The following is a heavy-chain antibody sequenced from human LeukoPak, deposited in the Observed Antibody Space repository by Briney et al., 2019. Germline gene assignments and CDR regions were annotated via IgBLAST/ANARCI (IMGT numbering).Heavy chain of an antibody. J-gene: IGHJ6*02. D-gene: IGHD6-19*01. CDR1: GYTFTGYY. V-gene: IGHV1-2*04. CDR3: AREGSGWLTYYYYGMDV. Sequence: ASVKVSCNASGYTFTGYYMHWVRQAPGQGLEWMGWINPNSGGTNYAQKFQGWVTMTRDTSISTAYMELSRLRSDDTAVYYCAREGSGWLTYYYYGMDVWGQGTTVTVSS. CDR2: INPNSGGT.